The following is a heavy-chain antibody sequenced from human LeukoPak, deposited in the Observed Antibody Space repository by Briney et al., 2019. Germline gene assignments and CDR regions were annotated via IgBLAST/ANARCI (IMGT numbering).Heavy chain of an antibody. CDR1: GYTFTSYD. J-gene: IGHJ4*02. CDR3: ARGRRQGRCSSTSCYPYYFDY. CDR2: MNPNSGNT. D-gene: IGHD2-2*01. Sequence: ASVKVSCKASGYTFTSYDINWVRQATAQGLEWMGWMNPNSGNTGYAQKFQGRVTITRNTSISTAYMELSSLRSEDTAVYYCARGRRQGRCSSTSCYPYYFDYWGQGTLVTVSS. V-gene: IGHV1-8*03.